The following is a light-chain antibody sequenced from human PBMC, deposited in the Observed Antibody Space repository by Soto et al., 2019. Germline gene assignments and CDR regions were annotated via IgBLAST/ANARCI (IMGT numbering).Light chain of an antibody. CDR2: DVT. CDR1: SSNVGSYDL. J-gene: IGLJ1*01. CDR3: CSYAGSSTFV. Sequence: QSALTQPASVSGSPGQSITISCTGTSSNVGSYDLVSWYKHHPGRAPQLIIYDVTKRPSGVSNRFSGSKSGNTASLTISGLQAEDEADYYCCSYAGSSTFVFGTGTKLTVL. V-gene: IGLV2-23*02.